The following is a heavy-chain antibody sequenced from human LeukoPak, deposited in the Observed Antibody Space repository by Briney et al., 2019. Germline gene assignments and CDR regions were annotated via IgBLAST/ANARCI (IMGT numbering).Heavy chain of an antibody. Sequence: ASVKVSCKASGYTFTGYYMHWVRLAPGQGLEWMGWINPNSGGTNYAQKFQGRVTMTRDTSISTAYMELSRLRSDDTAVYYCARVTRRGYSSSWYYFDYWGQGTLVTVSS. CDR2: INPNSGGT. V-gene: IGHV1-2*02. D-gene: IGHD6-13*01. J-gene: IGHJ4*02. CDR1: GYTFTGYY. CDR3: ARVTRRGYSSSWYYFDY.